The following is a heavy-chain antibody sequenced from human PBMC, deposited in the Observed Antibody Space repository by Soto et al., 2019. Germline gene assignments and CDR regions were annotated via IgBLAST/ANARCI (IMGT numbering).Heavy chain of an antibody. Sequence: PGESLKISCEGSGYPFSYFWIAWVRQMPGKGLEWMGIIYPGDSDTRYSPSFQGQVTISADKSISTAYLQWSSLKASDTAMYYCARHAYDFWSGHPNPRYYYGMDVWGQGTTVTVSS. J-gene: IGHJ6*02. CDR2: IYPGDSDT. V-gene: IGHV5-51*01. D-gene: IGHD3-3*01. CDR3: ARHAYDFWSGHPNPRYYYGMDV. CDR1: GYPFSYFW.